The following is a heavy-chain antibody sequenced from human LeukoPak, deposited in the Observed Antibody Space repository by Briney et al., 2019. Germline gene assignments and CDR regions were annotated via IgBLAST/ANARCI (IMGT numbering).Heavy chain of an antibody. CDR2: ISSSSSYI. J-gene: IGHJ6*04. Sequence: GGSLRLSCAASGVTFSSYSMNWVRQAPGKGLEWVSSISSSSSYIYYADPVKGRFTISRDNAKNSLYLQMNSLRAEDTAVYYCARVKLRFLEMDVWGKGTTVTVPS. V-gene: IGHV3-21*01. CDR3: ARVKLRFLEMDV. CDR1: GVTFSSYS. D-gene: IGHD3-3*01.